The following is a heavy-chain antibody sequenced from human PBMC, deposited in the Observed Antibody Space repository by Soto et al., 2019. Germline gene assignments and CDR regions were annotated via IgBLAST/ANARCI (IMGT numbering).Heavy chain of an antibody. Sequence: EVQLVESGGGLVQPGRSLRLSCAASGFTFDDYAMHWVRQVPGKGLEWVSGISWNSDKILDADSVMGRFTVSRDNTKNSLYLQMKSLRPEDTAFYFCAKESQANLGTGGFDHWGQGSPVTVSP. CDR2: ISWNSDKI. CDR3: AKESQANLGTGGFDH. D-gene: IGHD7-27*01. V-gene: IGHV3-9*01. J-gene: IGHJ4*02. CDR1: GFTFDDYA.